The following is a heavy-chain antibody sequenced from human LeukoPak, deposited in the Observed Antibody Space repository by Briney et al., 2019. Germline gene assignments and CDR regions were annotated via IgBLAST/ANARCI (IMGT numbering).Heavy chain of an antibody. Sequence: PSETLSLTCTVSGGSISSYYWSWIRQPPGKGLEWIGYIYYSGSTNYNPSLKSRVTISVDTSKNQFSLKLSSVTAADTAVYYCARAKGWYSSGWFIDYWGQGTLVTVSS. J-gene: IGHJ4*02. CDR3: ARAKGWYSSGWFIDY. CDR2: IYYSGST. D-gene: IGHD6-19*01. CDR1: GGSISSYY. V-gene: IGHV4-59*08.